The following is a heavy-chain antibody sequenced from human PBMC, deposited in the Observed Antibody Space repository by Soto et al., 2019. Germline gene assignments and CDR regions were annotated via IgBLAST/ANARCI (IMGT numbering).Heavy chain of an antibody. V-gene: IGHV3-23*01. J-gene: IGHJ3*02. CDR3: ARGTTIFGVGVDAFDI. CDR1: GFTLSSYA. D-gene: IGHD3-3*01. CDR2: ISGSGDFT. Sequence: EVQLLESGGGLVQPGGSLRLSCAASGFTLSSYALSWVRQAPGKGLEWVSGISGSGDFTFYADSMKGRFTISRDNTKNTLYLQMNSLRVEYTAVYYCARGTTIFGVGVDAFDIWGHGTMVTVSS.